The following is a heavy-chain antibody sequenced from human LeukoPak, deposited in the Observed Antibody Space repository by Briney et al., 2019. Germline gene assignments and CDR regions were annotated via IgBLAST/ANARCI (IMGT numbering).Heavy chain of an antibody. Sequence: GASVKVSCKTSGYSFITYSINWVRQAPGQGLEWMGWISGYSGNTNYAQELQGRVTMTIDTSTGTAYMEVRSLRSDDTALYYCARGHSSGRDYYFDYWGRGTLVTVSS. D-gene: IGHD6-19*01. CDR1: GYSFITYS. J-gene: IGHJ4*02. CDR3: ARGHSSGRDYYFDY. CDR2: ISGYSGNT. V-gene: IGHV1-18*01.